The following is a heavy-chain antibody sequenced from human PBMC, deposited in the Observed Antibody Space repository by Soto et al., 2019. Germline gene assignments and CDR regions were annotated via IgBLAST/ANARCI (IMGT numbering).Heavy chain of an antibody. CDR1: GFTFSSYW. J-gene: IGHJ3*02. Sequence: GGSLRLSCAASGFTFSSYWMSWVRQAPGKGLEWVANIKQDGSEKYYVDSVKGRFTISRDNAKNSLYLQMNSLRAEDTAVYYCAREPQGYSSGWYAFDIWGQGTMVTVS. CDR3: AREPQGYSSGWYAFDI. V-gene: IGHV3-7*03. D-gene: IGHD6-19*01. CDR2: IKQDGSEK.